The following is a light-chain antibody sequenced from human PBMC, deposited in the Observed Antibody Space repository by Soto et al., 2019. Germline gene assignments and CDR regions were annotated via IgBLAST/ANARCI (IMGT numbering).Light chain of an antibody. Sequence: EIALTQSPGTLSLSPGERATLSCRTSQSVSSGDFAWYQHRPGQAPRLVIYGASTRATGVPDRFSGSGSETDFTLTISGLEPDDIAVYFCLQYGNSPYTFGQGNKLEMK. V-gene: IGKV3-20*01. CDR3: LQYGNSPYT. CDR2: GAS. J-gene: IGKJ2*01. CDR1: QSVSSGD.